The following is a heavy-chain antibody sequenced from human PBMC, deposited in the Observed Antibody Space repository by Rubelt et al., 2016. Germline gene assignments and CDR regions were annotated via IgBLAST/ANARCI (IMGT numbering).Heavy chain of an antibody. D-gene: IGHD6-19*01. Sequence: QVQLQESGPGLVKPSETLSLTCTVSGGPISSYYWSWIRQPPGKGLEWIGYIYYSGSTNYNPSLKSRVTISVDTSKNQFSLKLRSVTAADTAVYYCARYRIAVAGFDYWGQGTLVTVSS. CDR1: GGPISSYY. J-gene: IGHJ4*02. CDR3: ARYRIAVAGFDY. V-gene: IGHV4-59*08. CDR2: IYYSGST.